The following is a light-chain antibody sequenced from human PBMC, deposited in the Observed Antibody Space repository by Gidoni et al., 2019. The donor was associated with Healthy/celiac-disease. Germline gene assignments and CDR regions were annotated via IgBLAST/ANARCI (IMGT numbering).Light chain of an antibody. CDR1: SSHIGAGYD. CDR3: QSYDSSLSAVV. Sequence: QSVLTQPPSVSGAPGQRVTISCTGSSSHIGAGYDVPWYPQLPGTAPKLLIYGNSNRPSGVPDRFSGSKSGTSASLAITGLQAEDEADYYCQSYDSSLSAVVFGGGTKLTVL. CDR2: GNS. V-gene: IGLV1-40*01. J-gene: IGLJ2*01.